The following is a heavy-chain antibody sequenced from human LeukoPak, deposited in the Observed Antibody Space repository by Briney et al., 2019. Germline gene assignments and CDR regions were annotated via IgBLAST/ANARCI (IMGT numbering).Heavy chain of an antibody. V-gene: IGHV3-11*05. CDR3: ARDREVVAFDI. J-gene: IGHJ3*02. Sequence: GGSLGLSCAASGFTFSDYYMSWIRQPPGKGLEWVSYISGSTTYTNYADSVRGRITISRDNSKNSLYLQMNSLRAEDTAVYYCARDREVVAFDIWGQGTMVTVSS. CDR1: GFTFSDYY. D-gene: IGHD2-15*01. CDR2: ISGSTTYT.